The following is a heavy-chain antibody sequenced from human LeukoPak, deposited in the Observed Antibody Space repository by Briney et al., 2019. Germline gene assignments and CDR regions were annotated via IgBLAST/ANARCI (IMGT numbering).Heavy chain of an antibody. D-gene: IGHD1-1*01. J-gene: IGHJ4*02. CDR1: GDSVSSNSAA. CDR3: ARWQHDTAFFDY. CDR2: TSYRSKWYN. V-gene: IGHV6-1*01. Sequence: SQTLSLTCAISGDSVSSNSAAWNWIRQSPSRGLEWLGRTSYRSKWYNNYAVSVKSRITINPDTSKNQFSLQLKSVTPEDTAVHYCARWQHDTAFFDYWGQGTLVTVSS.